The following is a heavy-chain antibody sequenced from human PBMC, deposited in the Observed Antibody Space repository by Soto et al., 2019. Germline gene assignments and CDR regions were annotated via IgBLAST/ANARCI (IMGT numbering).Heavy chain of an antibody. CDR3: ASLEGYYYDSSGYYYWFDP. CDR1: GYTFTSYG. V-gene: IGHV1-18*01. D-gene: IGHD3-22*01. Sequence: VKVSCKASGYTFTSYGISWVRQAPGQGLEWMGWISAYNGNTNYAQKLQGRVTMITDTSTSTAYMELRSLRSDDTAVYYCASLEGYYYDSSGYYYWFDPWGQGTLVTVSS. J-gene: IGHJ5*02. CDR2: ISAYNGNT.